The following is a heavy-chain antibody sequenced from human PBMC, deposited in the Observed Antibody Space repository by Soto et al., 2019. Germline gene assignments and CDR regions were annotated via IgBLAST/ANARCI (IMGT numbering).Heavy chain of an antibody. CDR3: AKVRGSYFYFDY. CDR2: ISAYNGNT. CDR1: GYTFTSYG. V-gene: IGHV1-18*01. J-gene: IGHJ4*02. D-gene: IGHD1-26*01. Sequence: GASVKVSCKASGYTFTSYGISWVRQAPGQGLEWMGWISAYNGNTNYAQKLQGRVTMTTDTSTSTAYMELRSLRAEDTAVYYCAKVRGSYFYFDYWGQGTLVTVSS.